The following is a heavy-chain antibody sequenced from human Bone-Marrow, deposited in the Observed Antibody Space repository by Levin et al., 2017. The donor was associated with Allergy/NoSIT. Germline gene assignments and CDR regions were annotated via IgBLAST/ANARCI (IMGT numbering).Heavy chain of an antibody. V-gene: IGHV3-7*02. D-gene: IGHD6-13*01. Sequence: SCTVSGFAFSNYWMSWGRQAPGKGLEWVATIKEDGSEKYYVDSVGGRFTISRDNAKNLLYLQMNSLGAEDTAVYYCAISSATAGRGIWGQGTLVTVSS. J-gene: IGHJ4*02. CDR2: IKEDGSEK. CDR3: AISSATAGRGI. CDR1: GFAFSNYW.